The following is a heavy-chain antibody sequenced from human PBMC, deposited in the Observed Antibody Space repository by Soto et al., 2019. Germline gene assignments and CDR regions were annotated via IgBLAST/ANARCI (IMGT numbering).Heavy chain of an antibody. CDR1: GGSFSGYY. Sequence: SETLSLTCAVYGGSFSGYYWSWIRQPPVKGLEWIGEINHSGSTNYNPSLKSRVIISVDTSKNLFSLKLSSVTAADTAVYYCARASMVRGVNPIWGQGTLVTVSS. CDR3: ARASMVRGVNPI. D-gene: IGHD3-10*01. CDR2: INHSGST. J-gene: IGHJ4*02. V-gene: IGHV4-34*01.